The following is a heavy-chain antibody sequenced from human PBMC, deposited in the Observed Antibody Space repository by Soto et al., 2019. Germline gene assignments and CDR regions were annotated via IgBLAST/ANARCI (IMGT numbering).Heavy chain of an antibody. CDR3: ARHLYDIYGGLGGGMDV. V-gene: IGHV4-39*01. CDR1: GGSINSGGYY. D-gene: IGHD3-9*01. CDR2: IYYSGST. J-gene: IGHJ6*02. Sequence: SSETLSLTCTVSGGSINSGGYYWSWIRQHPGKGLEWIGYIYYSGSTYYNPSLKSRVTISVDTSKNQFSLKLSSVTAADTAVYYCARHLYDIYGGLGGGMDVWGQGTTVTVSS.